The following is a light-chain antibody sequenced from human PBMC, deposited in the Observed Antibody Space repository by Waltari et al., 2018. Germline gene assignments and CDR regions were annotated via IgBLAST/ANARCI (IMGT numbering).Light chain of an antibody. J-gene: IGKJ4*01. CDR3: LQTNSLPFT. CDR2: AAS. Sequence: DIQMTQSPSSVPASVGDRVTITCRASQGISRWLAWYQQKPGKAPNLLISAASSLQSGVPSRFSGSGSGTDFTLTISSLQPEDFATYYCLQTNSLPFTFGGGTNVEIK. V-gene: IGKV1D-12*01. CDR1: QGISRW.